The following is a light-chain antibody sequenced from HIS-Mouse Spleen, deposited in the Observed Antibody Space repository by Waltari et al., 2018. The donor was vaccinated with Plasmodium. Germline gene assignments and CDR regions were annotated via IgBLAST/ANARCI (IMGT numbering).Light chain of an antibody. CDR1: SSNIGSNT. CDR3: AAWDDSLNGVV. Sequence: QSVLTQPPSASGTPGQRVTISCSGSSSNIGSNTVNWYQQLPGTAPKLLINSNNQRPSGVPDRFSGPKSGTSASLAISGLQSEDEADYYCAAWDDSLNGVVFGGGTKLTVL. J-gene: IGLJ2*01. CDR2: SNN. V-gene: IGLV1-44*01.